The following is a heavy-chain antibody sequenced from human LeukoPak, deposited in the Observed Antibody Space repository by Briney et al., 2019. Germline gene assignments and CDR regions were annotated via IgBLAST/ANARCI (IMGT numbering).Heavy chain of an antibody. Sequence: PGGSLRLSCAASGFTFSNAWMSWVRQAPGKGLEWVSALSDSGGSTFYADSVKGRFTISRDNSKNTLYLQMNRLRAEDTAVYYCTKGGAVSSKSITMIRGTRRYYYYMDVWGKGTTVTISS. V-gene: IGHV3-23*01. D-gene: IGHD3-10*01. J-gene: IGHJ6*03. CDR3: TKGGAVSSKSITMIRGTRRYYYYMDV. CDR1: GFTFSNAW. CDR2: LSDSGGST.